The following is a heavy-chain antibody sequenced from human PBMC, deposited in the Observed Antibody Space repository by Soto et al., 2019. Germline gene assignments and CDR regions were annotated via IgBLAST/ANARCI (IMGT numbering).Heavy chain of an antibody. CDR2: IDPEDGKT. D-gene: IGHD6-13*01. CDR1: GFTFSDLS. CDR3: TTGASAGRRDF. V-gene: IGHV1-24*01. Sequence: ASVKVSCKVSGFTFSDLSIHWVRQSPGKGLEWMGGIDPEDGKTIYAPKFQGRTTMTEDSSSDTAYLEVNKLMSNDTAFYYCTTGASAGRRDFWGQGTLVTVSS. J-gene: IGHJ4*02.